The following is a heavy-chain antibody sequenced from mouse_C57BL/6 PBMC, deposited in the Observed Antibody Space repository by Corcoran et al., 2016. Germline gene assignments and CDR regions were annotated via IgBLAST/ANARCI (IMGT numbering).Heavy chain of an antibody. D-gene: IGHD2-12*01. CDR3: ANDFFAY. CDR2: INPNNGGT. CDR1: GYTFTDYY. V-gene: IGHV1-26*01. J-gene: IGHJ3*01. Sequence: EVQLQQSGPELVKPGASVKISCKASGYTFTDYYMNWVKQSHGKSLEWIGDINPNNGGTSYNQKFKGKVTLTVDKSSSTAYMELRSLTSEDSAVYYCANDFFAYWGQGTLVTVSA.